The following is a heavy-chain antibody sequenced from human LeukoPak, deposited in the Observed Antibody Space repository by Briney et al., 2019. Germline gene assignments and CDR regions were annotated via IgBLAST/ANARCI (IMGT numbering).Heavy chain of an antibody. D-gene: IGHD2-15*01. Sequence: SVKVSCKASGGTFSSYAISWVRQAPGQGLEWMGGIIPIFGTANYAQKFQGRVTITTDESTSTAYMELSSLRSEDTAVYYCASGGYCSGGSCCWFDPWGQGTLVTVSS. J-gene: IGHJ5*02. CDR2: IIPIFGTA. V-gene: IGHV1-69*05. CDR1: GGTFSSYA. CDR3: ASGGYCSGGSCCWFDP.